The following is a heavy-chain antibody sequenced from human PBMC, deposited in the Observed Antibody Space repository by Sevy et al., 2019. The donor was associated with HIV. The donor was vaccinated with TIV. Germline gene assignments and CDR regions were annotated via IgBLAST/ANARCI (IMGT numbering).Heavy chain of an antibody. CDR2: ISYDGSNK. Sequence: GGSLRLSCAASGFTFSSYAMHWVRQAPGKGLEWVAVISYDGSNKYYADSVKGRFTISRDNSKNTLYLQMNSLRAEDTAVDYCARDRNSGSRYYFDYWGQGTLVTVSS. V-gene: IGHV3-30-3*01. CDR1: GFTFSSYA. J-gene: IGHJ4*02. CDR3: ARDRNSGSRYYFDY. D-gene: IGHD2-15*01.